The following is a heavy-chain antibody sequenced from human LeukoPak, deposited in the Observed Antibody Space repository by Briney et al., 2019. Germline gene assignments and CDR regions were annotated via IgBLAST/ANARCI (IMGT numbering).Heavy chain of an antibody. CDR3: ARLEDCSSTSCYPYAFDI. V-gene: IGHV4-38-2*01. Sequence: SETLSLTCAVSGYSISSGYYWGWIRQPPGKGLEWIGSICHSGSTYYNPSLKSRVTISVDTSKNQFSLKLSSVTAADTAVYYCARLEDCSSTSCYPYAFDIWGQGTMVTVSS. CDR2: ICHSGST. CDR1: GYSISSGYY. D-gene: IGHD2-2*01. J-gene: IGHJ3*02.